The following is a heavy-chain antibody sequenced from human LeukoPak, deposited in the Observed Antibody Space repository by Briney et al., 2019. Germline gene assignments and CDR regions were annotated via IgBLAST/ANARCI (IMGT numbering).Heavy chain of an antibody. J-gene: IGHJ6*04. CDR3: ARGSYSHYGMDV. D-gene: IGHD1-26*01. CDR2: TNSVGSST. V-gene: IGHV3-74*01. Sequence: PGRSLRPSSAASGFTSSSYSMHWVRQVDGKVLVWVSRTNSVGSSTRYADSVKGRFTISRDNAKNTLYLQMNSLRAEDTAVYYCARGSYSHYGMDVWGKGTTVTVSS. CDR1: GFTSSSYS.